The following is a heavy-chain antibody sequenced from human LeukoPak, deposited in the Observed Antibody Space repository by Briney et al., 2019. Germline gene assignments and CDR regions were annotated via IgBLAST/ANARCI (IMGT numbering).Heavy chain of an antibody. CDR1: GFPFSTNA. CDR2: ISGSGGST. V-gene: IGHV3-23*01. D-gene: IGHD2-2*01. Sequence: QTGGSLRLSCAASGFPFSTNAMTWVRQAPGKGREWVSAISGSGGSTYYADSVKGRFTISRDNARNSLYLQMNSLRAEDTAVYYCARGQLPGNYWGQGTLVTVSS. J-gene: IGHJ4*02. CDR3: ARGQLPGNY.